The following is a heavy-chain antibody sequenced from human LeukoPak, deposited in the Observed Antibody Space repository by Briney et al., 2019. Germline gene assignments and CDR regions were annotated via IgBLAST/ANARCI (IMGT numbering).Heavy chain of an antibody. V-gene: IGHV3-30*11. D-gene: IGHD3-16*01. CDR3: ARDLGDYVSLDYYMDV. CDR1: GFTFSSYA. J-gene: IGHJ6*03. Sequence: GGSLRLSCAASGFTFSSYAMHWVRQAPGKGLEWVAVISYDGSNKYYADSVKGRSTISRDNSKNTLYLQMNSLRAEDTAVYYCARDLGDYVSLDYYMDVWGKGTTVTVSS. CDR2: ISYDGSNK.